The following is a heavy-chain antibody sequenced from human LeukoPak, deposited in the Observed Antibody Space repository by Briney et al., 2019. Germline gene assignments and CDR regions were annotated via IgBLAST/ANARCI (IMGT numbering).Heavy chain of an antibody. CDR2: ISGSGGST. CDR1: GFTFSSYA. CDR3: AKDMHSSSWSRVSFYFDY. Sequence: GGSLRLSCAASGFTFSSYAVSWVRQAPGKGLEWVSAISGSGGSTYYADSVKGRFTISRDNSKNTLYLQMNSLRAEDTAVYYCAKDMHSSSWSRVSFYFDYWGQGTLVTVSS. D-gene: IGHD6-13*01. V-gene: IGHV3-23*01. J-gene: IGHJ4*02.